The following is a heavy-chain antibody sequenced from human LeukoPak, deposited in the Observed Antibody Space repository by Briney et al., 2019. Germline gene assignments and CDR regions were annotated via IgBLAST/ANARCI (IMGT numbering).Heavy chain of an antibody. CDR3: ARRGLQAGGSARNDY. Sequence: GGSLRLSCAASGFTFSDYYMSWIRQAPGKGLEWVSYISSSGTTYYADSVRGRFTISRDNAQNSLYMQMNSLRADDTAVYYCARRGLQAGGSARNDYWGQGTLVTVSS. CDR1: GFTFSDYY. D-gene: IGHD3-16*01. V-gene: IGHV3-11*01. J-gene: IGHJ4*02. CDR2: ISSSGTT.